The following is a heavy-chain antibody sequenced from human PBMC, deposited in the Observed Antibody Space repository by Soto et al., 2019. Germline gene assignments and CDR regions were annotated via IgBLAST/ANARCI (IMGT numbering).Heavy chain of an antibody. CDR2: IYYSGST. V-gene: IGHV4-59*08. CDR3: ARHPGYCSGNGCYAYYTMVV. D-gene: IGHD2-2*01. Sequence: SETLSLTCTVSGGSISSYYWSWIRQPPGKGLEWIGNIYYSGSTSYNPSLKSRVTISVDTSKNQFSLKLTSVTAADTAVYFCARHPGYCSGNGCYAYYTMVVWGQGTPVTVSS. CDR1: GGSISSYY. J-gene: IGHJ6*02.